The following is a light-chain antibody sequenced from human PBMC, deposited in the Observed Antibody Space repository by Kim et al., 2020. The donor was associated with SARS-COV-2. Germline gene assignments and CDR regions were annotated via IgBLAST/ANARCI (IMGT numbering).Light chain of an antibody. J-gene: IGKJ5*01. CDR1: QGIRND. CDR2: GAS. Sequence: TSVGDTGTITCRASQGIRNDLGWYQQNPGRAPKRLIYGASSLQSGVPSRFSGSGSGTEFTLTISSLQPEDFATYFCLQHNTYPITFGQGTRLEIK. CDR3: LQHNTYPIT. V-gene: IGKV1-17*01.